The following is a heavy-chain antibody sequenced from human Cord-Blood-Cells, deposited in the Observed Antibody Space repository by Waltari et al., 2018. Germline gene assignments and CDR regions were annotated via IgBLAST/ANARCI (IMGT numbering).Heavy chain of an antibody. D-gene: IGHD6-19*01. CDR3: ARRHSSGYFDY. Sequence: QLQLQESGPGLVKPSETLSLTCTVSGGSISSSSYYWGWIRQPPGKGLEWNGSIYYSGSTYYNPSLKSRVTISVDTSKNQFSLKLSSVTAADTAVYYCARRHSSGYFDYWGQGTLVTVSS. CDR2: IYYSGST. J-gene: IGHJ4*02. CDR1: GGSISSSSYY. V-gene: IGHV4-39*01.